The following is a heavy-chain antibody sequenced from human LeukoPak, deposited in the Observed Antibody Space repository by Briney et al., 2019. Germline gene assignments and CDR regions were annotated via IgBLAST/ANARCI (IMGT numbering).Heavy chain of an antibody. D-gene: IGHD2-15*01. V-gene: IGHV1-24*01. CDR2: FDPEDGET. Sequence: ASVTVSCTVSGYTLTELSMHWVRQAPGKGLEWMGGFDPEDGETIYAQKFQGRVTMTEDTSTDTAYMELSSLRSEDTAVYYCATGCSGGSCPHDYWGQGTLVTVSS. CDR3: ATGCSGGSCPHDY. CDR1: GYTLTELS. J-gene: IGHJ4*02.